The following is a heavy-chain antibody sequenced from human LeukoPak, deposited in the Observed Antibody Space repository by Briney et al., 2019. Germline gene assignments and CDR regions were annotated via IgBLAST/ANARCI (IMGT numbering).Heavy chain of an antibody. V-gene: IGHV3-23*01. J-gene: IGHJ4*02. CDR2: ISVSGGST. D-gene: IGHD3-9*01. Sequence: PGGSLRLSCAASGFTLSNFAMTWVRQAPGKGLEWVSVISVSGGSTYYADSVKGRFTISRDNSKNTLYLQMNSLRAEDTAVYYCAKDMRSDWTPYYFDYWGQGTLVTVSS. CDR3: AKDMRSDWTPYYFDY. CDR1: GFTLSNFA.